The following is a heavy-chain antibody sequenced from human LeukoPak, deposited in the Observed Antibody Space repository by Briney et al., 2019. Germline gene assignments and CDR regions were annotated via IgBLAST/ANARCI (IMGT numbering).Heavy chain of an antibody. CDR2: IWYGGSNK. J-gene: IGHJ4*02. D-gene: IGHD6-13*01. Sequence: PGGSLRLSCAASGFTFSSYGMHWVRQAPGKGLEWVAVIWYGGSNKYYADSVKGRFTISRDNSKNTLYLQMSSLRAEDTAVYYCAKDGIAAAGYYFDYWGQGTLVTVSS. CDR3: AKDGIAAAGYYFDY. V-gene: IGHV3-30*02. CDR1: GFTFSSYG.